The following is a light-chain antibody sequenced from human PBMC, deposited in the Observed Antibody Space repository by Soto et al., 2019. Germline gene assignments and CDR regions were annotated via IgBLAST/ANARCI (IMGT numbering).Light chain of an antibody. CDR2: EVS. J-gene: IGLJ1*01. CDR1: SSEIGTYHY. V-gene: IGLV2-8*01. Sequence: QSALTQPPSASGSPGQSVPISCTGTSSEIGTYHYLSWYQNLADQAPELIIYEVSKRPSGVPDRFSGSKSGNTASLTVCGLQAEDEGDYLCCSYGGGNNFYVFGTGTRVTVL. CDR3: CSYGGGNNFYV.